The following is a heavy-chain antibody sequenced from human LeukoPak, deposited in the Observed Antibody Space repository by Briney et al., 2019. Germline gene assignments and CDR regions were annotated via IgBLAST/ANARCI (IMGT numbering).Heavy chain of an antibody. D-gene: IGHD2-2*01. J-gene: IGHJ6*02. CDR1: GFTFYDYA. CDR3: AKVGSTSPTGYGMDV. V-gene: IGHV3-9*01. CDR2: ISWNSGSI. Sequence: GGSLRLSCAASGFTFYDYAMHWVRQAPGKGLEWVSGISWNSGSIGYADSVKGRFTISRDNAKNSLYLQMNSLRAEDTALYYCAKVGSTSPTGYGMDVWGQGTTVTVSS.